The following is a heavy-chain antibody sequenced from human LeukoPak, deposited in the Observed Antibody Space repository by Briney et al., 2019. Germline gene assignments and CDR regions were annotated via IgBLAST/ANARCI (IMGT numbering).Heavy chain of an antibody. CDR3: AKVGWSGYHYYGMDV. Sequence: PGGSLRLSCAASGFTFGDYAMHWVRQAPGEGLEWVSGISWNSGSIGYADSVKGRFTISRGNAKNSLYLQMNSLRAEDTALYYCAKVGWSGYHYYGMDVWGQGTTVTVSS. CDR2: ISWNSGSI. V-gene: IGHV3-9*01. J-gene: IGHJ6*02. CDR1: GFTFGDYA. D-gene: IGHD3-3*01.